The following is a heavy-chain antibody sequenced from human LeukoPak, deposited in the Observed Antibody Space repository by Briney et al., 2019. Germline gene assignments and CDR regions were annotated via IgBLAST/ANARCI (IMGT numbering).Heavy chain of an antibody. CDR2: IRPSGDNT. V-gene: IGHV3-23*01. CDR3: AKDRRAGSYDY. CDR1: GFTFSSYD. D-gene: IGHD3-10*01. J-gene: IGHJ4*02. Sequence: PGGSLRLSCAASGFTFSSYDMTWVRQAPGRGLEWVSSIRPSGDNTYYADSVKGRFTISRDNSKNTLYLQMNSLRAEDTAVYYCAKDRRAGSYDYWGQGTLVTVSS.